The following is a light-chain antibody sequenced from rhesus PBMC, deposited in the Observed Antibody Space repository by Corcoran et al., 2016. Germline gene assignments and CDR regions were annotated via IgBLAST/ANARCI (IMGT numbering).Light chain of an antibody. V-gene: IGKV1-69*01. CDR1: QGISNW. CDR3: PQHDNSPWT. Sequence: DIQMTQSPSSLSASVGDRVTITCRASQGISNWLAWYQQKPGKAPKLLLYRTSNLETGVPSRFSGSGSGTDLTLTISSLQPEDIATYYCPQHDNSPWTFGQGTKVEIK. CDR2: RTS. J-gene: IGKJ1*01.